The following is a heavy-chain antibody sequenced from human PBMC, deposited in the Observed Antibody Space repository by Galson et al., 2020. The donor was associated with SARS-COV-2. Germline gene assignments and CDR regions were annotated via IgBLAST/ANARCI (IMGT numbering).Heavy chain of an antibody. J-gene: IGHJ3*02. CDR2: IWYDGSNK. CDR1: GFTFSTYG. CDR3: ARGSSSHAFDI. Sequence: TGGSLRLSCEASGFTFSTYGMDWVRQAPGKGLEWVAVIWYDGSNKYYADSVKGRFTISRDNSKNTLYLQLNSLRADDTAAYYCARGSSSHAFDIWGQGTMVTVSS. D-gene: IGHD3-10*01. V-gene: IGHV3-33*01.